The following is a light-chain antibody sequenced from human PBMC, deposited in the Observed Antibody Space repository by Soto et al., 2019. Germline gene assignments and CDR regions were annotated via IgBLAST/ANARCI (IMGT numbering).Light chain of an antibody. Sequence: QSALTQPASVSGSPGQSITISCTGTSSDVGGYNYVYWYQQHPGKAPKLMIYDVSHRPSGVSNRFSGSKSGNTASLTISGLQAEDEADYYCRACTNSSSLVVFGGGTKLTVL. CDR3: RACTNSSSLVV. J-gene: IGLJ2*01. CDR1: SSDVGGYNY. V-gene: IGLV2-14*03. CDR2: DVS.